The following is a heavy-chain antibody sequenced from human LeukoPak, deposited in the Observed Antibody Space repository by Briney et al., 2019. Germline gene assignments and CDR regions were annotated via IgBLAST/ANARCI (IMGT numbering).Heavy chain of an antibody. Sequence: GGSLRLSCAASGFTFSSYAMHWVRQAPGKGLEWVAVISYDGSNKYYADSVKGRFTISKDTSRNTLYLQMNSLRAEDTAVYYCARGWDRFGYWYFDLWGRGTLVTVSS. J-gene: IGHJ2*01. CDR2: ISYDGSNK. D-gene: IGHD1-26*01. CDR3: ARGWDRFGYWYFDL. CDR1: GFTFSSYA. V-gene: IGHV3-30*04.